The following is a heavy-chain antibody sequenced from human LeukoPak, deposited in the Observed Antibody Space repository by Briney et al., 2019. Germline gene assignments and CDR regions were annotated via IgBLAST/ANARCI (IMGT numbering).Heavy chain of an antibody. D-gene: IGHD3-22*01. Sequence: PGGSLRLSCAASGFTFDDYAMHWVRQAPEKGLEWVSGISWNSGSIGYADSVKGRFTISRDNAKNSLYLQMNSLRAEDTALYYCAKAKSLYYDSSGYLDYWGQGTLVTVSS. V-gene: IGHV3-9*01. CDR3: AKAKSLYYDSSGYLDY. CDR2: ISWNSGSI. J-gene: IGHJ4*02. CDR1: GFTFDDYA.